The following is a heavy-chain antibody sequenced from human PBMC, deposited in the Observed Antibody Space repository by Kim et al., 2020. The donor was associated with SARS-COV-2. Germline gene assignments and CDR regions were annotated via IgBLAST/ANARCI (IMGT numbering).Heavy chain of an antibody. V-gene: IGHV4-30-4*01. Sequence: SETLSHTCSVSGDSISTSDYEWAWIRQPPGKGLEWIGYIYYSGSTYYNPSLRSRITISVDTSKTQFSLKLSSVTAADTAVYYCARGWMYYFDYWGQGALVTVSS. CDR2: IYYSGST. J-gene: IGHJ4*02. CDR1: GDSISTSDYE. CDR3: ARGWMYYFDY. D-gene: IGHD2-2*03.